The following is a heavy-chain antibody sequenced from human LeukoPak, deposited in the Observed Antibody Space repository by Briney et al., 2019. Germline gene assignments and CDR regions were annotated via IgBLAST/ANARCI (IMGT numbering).Heavy chain of an antibody. Sequence: GGSLRLSCAASGFTFSSYWMSWVRQAPGKGLEWVANIKQDGSEKYYVDSVKGRFTISRDNAKNSLYLQMNSLKASDTAMYYCARRRNYYDSSGYWFDPWGQGTLVTVSS. V-gene: IGHV3-7*03. J-gene: IGHJ5*02. CDR2: IKQDGSEK. CDR3: ARRRNYYDSSGYWFDP. D-gene: IGHD3-22*01. CDR1: GFTFSSYW.